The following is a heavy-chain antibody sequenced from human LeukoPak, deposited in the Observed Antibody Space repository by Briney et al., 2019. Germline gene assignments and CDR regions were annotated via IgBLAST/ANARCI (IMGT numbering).Heavy chain of an antibody. V-gene: IGHV5-51*01. D-gene: IGHD3-3*01. Sequence: GESLKISCKTAGYTFTSHWIGWVRQMPGKGLEWMGIIYPGDSDTRYSPSFQGQVTISADKSISTAYLQWSSLKASDTAMYYCARQQGTITIFGPFDYWGQGTLVTVSS. J-gene: IGHJ4*02. CDR2: IYPGDSDT. CDR1: GYTFTSHW. CDR3: ARQQGTITIFGPFDY.